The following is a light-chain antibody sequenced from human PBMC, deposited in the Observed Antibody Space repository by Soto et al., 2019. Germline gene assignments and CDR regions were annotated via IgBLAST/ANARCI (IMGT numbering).Light chain of an antibody. J-gene: IGKJ1*01. V-gene: IGKV3-15*01. Sequence: EIVMTQSPATLSVSPGERATLSCRASQSVSSNLAWYQQKPGQAPRLLIYGASTTATATPARFSGSGSGTEFTLTIRSLQSEALAVYYCQQYNYWPPMAFGQGTKVEIK. CDR1: QSVSSN. CDR2: GAS. CDR3: QQYNYWPPMA.